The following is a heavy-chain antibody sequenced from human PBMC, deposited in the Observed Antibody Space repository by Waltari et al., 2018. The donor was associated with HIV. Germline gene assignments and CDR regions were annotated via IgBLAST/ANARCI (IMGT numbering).Heavy chain of an antibody. CDR2: IIPTFGTA. D-gene: IGHD6-6*01. CDR1: GGTFSSYA. Sequence: QVQLVQSGAEVKKPGSSVKVSCKASGGTFSSYAISWVRQAPGQGLEWMGGIIPTFGTANYAQKFQGRFTLTADESTSTAYMGLSSLRSEDTAVYYCALRLYSSSSPFDYWGQGTLVTVSS. J-gene: IGHJ4*02. V-gene: IGHV1-69*01. CDR3: ALRLYSSSSPFDY.